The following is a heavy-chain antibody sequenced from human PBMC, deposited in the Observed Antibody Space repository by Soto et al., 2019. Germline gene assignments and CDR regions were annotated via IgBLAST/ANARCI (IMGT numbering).Heavy chain of an antibody. V-gene: IGHV4-4*02. CDR2: IYHSGST. CDR1: GGSISSSNW. D-gene: IGHD1-26*01. Sequence: PSETLSLTCAVSGGSISSSNWWSWVRQPPGKGLEWIGEIYHSGSTNYNPSLKSRVTISVDKSKNQFSLKLSSVTAADTAVYYCARVDSGSYYRGVYYYYYGMDVWGQGTTVTVSS. CDR3: ARVDSGSYYRGVYYYYYGMDV. J-gene: IGHJ6*02.